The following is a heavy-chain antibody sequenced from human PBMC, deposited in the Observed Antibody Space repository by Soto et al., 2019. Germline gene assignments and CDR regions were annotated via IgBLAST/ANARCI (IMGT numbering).Heavy chain of an antibody. D-gene: IGHD3-22*01. Sequence: GGSLRLSCAASGFTFSSYAMHWVRQAPGKGLEWVAVISYDGSNKYYADSVKGRFTISRDNSKNTLYLQMNSLRAEDTAVYYCLYYDSSGPTGRGQGTLVTVSS. CDR2: ISYDGSNK. J-gene: IGHJ4*02. CDR3: LYYDSSGPTG. V-gene: IGHV3-30-3*01. CDR1: GFTFSSYA.